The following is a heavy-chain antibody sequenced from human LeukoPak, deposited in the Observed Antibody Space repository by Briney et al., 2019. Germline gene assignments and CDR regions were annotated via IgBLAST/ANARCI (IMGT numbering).Heavy chain of an antibody. V-gene: IGHV4-4*02. CDR1: GGSISSSNW. J-gene: IGHJ4*02. CDR3: ARKEWVPYYFDY. CDR2: IYHSGST. D-gene: IGHD3-3*01. Sequence: SETLSHTCAVSGGSISSSNWWSWVRQPPGKGLEWIGEIYHSGSTNYNPSLKSRVTISVDKSKNQFSLKLTSVTAADTAVYYCARKEWVPYYFDYWGQGTLVTVSS.